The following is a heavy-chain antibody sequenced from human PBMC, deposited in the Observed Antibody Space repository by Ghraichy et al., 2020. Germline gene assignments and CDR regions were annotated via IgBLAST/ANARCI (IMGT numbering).Heavy chain of an antibody. CDR2: IYYSGST. Sequence: GSLRLSCTVSGGSISSSSYYWGWIRQPPGKGLEWIGSIYYSGSTYYNPSLKSRVTISVDTSKNQFSLKLSSVTAADTAVYYCARHPGSGWYGLDAFDIWGQGTMVTVSS. V-gene: IGHV4-39*01. CDR1: GGSISSSSYY. J-gene: IGHJ3*02. CDR3: ARHPGSGWYGLDAFDI. D-gene: IGHD6-19*01.